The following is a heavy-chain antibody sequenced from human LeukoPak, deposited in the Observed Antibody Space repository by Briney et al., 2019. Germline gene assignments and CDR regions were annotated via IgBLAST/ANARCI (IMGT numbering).Heavy chain of an antibody. Sequence: SETLSLTCAVSGYSISSGYYWGWIRQPPGKGLEWIGSIYHSGSTYYNPSLKSRVTISVDTSKNQFSLKLSSVTAADTAVYYCARGIVVVVAATRADAFDIWDQGTMVTVSS. CDR3: ARGIVVVVAATRADAFDI. V-gene: IGHV4-38-2*01. CDR2: IYHSGST. J-gene: IGHJ3*02. D-gene: IGHD2-15*01. CDR1: GYSISSGYY.